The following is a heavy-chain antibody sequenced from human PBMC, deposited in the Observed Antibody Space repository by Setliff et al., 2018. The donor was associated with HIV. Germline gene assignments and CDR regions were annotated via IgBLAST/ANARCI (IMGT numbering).Heavy chain of an antibody. Sequence: GASVMVSCKASGGTFSSYVISWVRQAPGQGPEWMGGIIPMYGVTNYAQKFQGRVTMTRDTSTTTAYMELRSLRSDDTAVYYCARATGAADLWGQGTKVTVSS. CDR3: ARATGAADL. J-gene: IGHJ5*02. D-gene: IGHD6-13*01. CDR2: IIPMYGVT. CDR1: GGTFSSYV. V-gene: IGHV1-69*10.